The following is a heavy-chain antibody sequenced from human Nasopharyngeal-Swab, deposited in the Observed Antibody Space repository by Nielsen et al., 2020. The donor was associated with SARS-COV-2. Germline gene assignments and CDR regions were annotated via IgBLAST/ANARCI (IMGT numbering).Heavy chain of an antibody. D-gene: IGHD3-22*01. J-gene: IGHJ4*02. CDR3: TRAKDDSSGSLFDY. CDR1: GFIFRGSC. V-gene: IGHV3-73*01. Sequence: GGSLRLSGAASGFIFRGSCMHWVRQAPGKGLEWIGRIRSKANSYATVDAASVKGRFTISRDDSKNTAYLQMNSLKTEDTAVYYCTRAKDDSSGSLFDYWGRGNLVTVSS. CDR2: IRSKANSYAT.